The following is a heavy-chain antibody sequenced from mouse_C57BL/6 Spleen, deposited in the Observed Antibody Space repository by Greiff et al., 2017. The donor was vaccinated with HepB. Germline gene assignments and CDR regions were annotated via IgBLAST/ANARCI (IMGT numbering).Heavy chain of an antibody. J-gene: IGHJ2*01. D-gene: IGHD2-4*01. CDR3: AKEFYDYGTAYYFDY. V-gene: IGHV1-4*01. CDR2: INPSSGYT. CDR1: GYTFTSYT. Sequence: QVHVKQSGAELARPGASVKMSCKASGYTFTSYTMHWVKQRPGQGLEWIGYINPSSGYTKYNQKFKDKATLTADKSSSTAYMQLSSLTSEDSAVYYCAKEFYDYGTAYYFDYWGQGTTLTVSS.